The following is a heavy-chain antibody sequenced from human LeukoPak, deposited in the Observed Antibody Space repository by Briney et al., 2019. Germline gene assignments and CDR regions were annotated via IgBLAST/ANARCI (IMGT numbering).Heavy chain of an antibody. V-gene: IGHV3-48*03. Sequence: GGSLRLSCAASGFTFSSYGMNWVRQAPGKGLEWISFISSSGETIYYADSVKGRFTISRDNAKNSLSLQMNSLRAEDTAVYYCANALVPAGGYWGQGTLVTVSS. J-gene: IGHJ4*02. D-gene: IGHD3-16*01. CDR1: GFTFSSYG. CDR3: ANALVPAGGY. CDR2: ISSSGETI.